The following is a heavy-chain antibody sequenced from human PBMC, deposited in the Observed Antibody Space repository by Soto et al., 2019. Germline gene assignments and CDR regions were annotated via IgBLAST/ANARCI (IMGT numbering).Heavy chain of an antibody. Sequence: ESGPTLVNPTETLTLTCTVSGGSISSGGYYWSWIRQHPGKGLEWIGYIYYSGSTYYNPSLKSRVTISVDTSKNQFSLKLSSVTAADTAVYYCARAHYDFRSALNWFDPWGQGTLVTVSS. V-gene: IGHV4-31*03. CDR3: ARAHYDFRSALNWFDP. D-gene: IGHD3-3*01. CDR1: GGSISSGGYY. J-gene: IGHJ5*02. CDR2: IYYSGST.